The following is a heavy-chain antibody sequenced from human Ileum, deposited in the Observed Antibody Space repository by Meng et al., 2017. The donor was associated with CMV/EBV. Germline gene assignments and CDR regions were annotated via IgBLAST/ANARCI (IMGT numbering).Heavy chain of an antibody. D-gene: IGHD2-2*01. CDR1: GYKFRYSS. CDR2: FDPRGDST. V-gene: IGHV1-46*01. CDR3: ARRGPLSARYKLDY. J-gene: IGHJ4*02. Sequence: SGYKFRYSSMHWMRPAPGQGLEWMGIFDPRGDSTNYAENFVGRFTMTADTSTSTAYMVVTSLRSDDTAIYYCARRGPLSARYKLDYWSQGTLVTVSS.